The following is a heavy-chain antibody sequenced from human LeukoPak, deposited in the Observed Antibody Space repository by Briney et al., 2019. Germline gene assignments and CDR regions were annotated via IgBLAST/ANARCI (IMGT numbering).Heavy chain of an antibody. J-gene: IGHJ6*02. D-gene: IGHD3-3*01. CDR1: GDSISSGHYY. Sequence: SQTLSLTCTVSGDSISSGHYYWSWIRQHPGKGLEWIGYIYYSGNTYYNPSLKSRVTISVDTSKNQFSLKLSSVTAADTAVYYCARGGSYDFWSGSPRYYYYGMDVWGQGTTVTVSS. V-gene: IGHV4-31*03. CDR2: IYYSGNT. CDR3: ARGGSYDFWSGSPRYYYYGMDV.